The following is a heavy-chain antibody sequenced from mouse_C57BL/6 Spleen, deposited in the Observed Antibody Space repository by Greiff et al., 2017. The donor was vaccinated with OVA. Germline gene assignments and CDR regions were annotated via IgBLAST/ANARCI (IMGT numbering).Heavy chain of an antibody. CDR3: AGKGHYGSSSYWYFDV. Sequence: QVQLQQSGAELMKPGASVKLSCKATGYTFTGYWIEWVKQRPGHGLEWIGEILPGSGSTNYNEKFKGKATFTADTSSNTAYMQLSSLTTEDSAIYYCAGKGHYGSSSYWYFDVWGTGTTVTVSS. V-gene: IGHV1-9*01. D-gene: IGHD1-1*01. CDR2: ILPGSGST. CDR1: GYTFTGYW. J-gene: IGHJ1*03.